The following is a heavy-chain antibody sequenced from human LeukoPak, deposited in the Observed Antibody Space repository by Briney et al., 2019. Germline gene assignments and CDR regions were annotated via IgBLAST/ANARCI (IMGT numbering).Heavy chain of an antibody. CDR1: GFTFSSYW. CDR2: IKRDGSEK. J-gene: IGHJ4*02. Sequence: GGSLRLSCAASGFTFSSYWMSWVRQAPGKGLEWVANIKRDGSEKYYVDSVKGRFTISRDNAKTSLYLQMNSLRAEDTAVDYXXRDLSGVTGYTYGRGIDYWGQGTLVTVSS. CDR3: XRDLSGVTGYTYGRGIDY. V-gene: IGHV3-7*01. D-gene: IGHD5-18*01.